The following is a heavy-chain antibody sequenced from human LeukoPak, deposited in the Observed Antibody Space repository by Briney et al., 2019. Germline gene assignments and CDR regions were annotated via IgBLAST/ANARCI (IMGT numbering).Heavy chain of an antibody. CDR2: IYHSGST. CDR1: GGSISSYY. D-gene: IGHD6-19*01. Sequence: SETLSLTCTVSGGSISSYYWSWIRQPPGKGLEWIGYIYHSGSTYYNPSLKSRVTISVGRSKNQFSLKLSSVTAADTAVYYCARGPQAVAGTGHFDYWGQGTLVTVSS. V-gene: IGHV4-59*12. CDR3: ARGPQAVAGTGHFDY. J-gene: IGHJ4*02.